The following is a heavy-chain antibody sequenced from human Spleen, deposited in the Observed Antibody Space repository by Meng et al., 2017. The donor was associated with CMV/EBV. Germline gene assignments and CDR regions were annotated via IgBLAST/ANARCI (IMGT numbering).Heavy chain of an antibody. CDR3: ARGALWGRYYFDY. V-gene: IGHV1-2*02. Sequence: ASVKVSCKTSGYTFTGYFMHWVRQAPGQGLEWMGWINPNSGATDYAQKFQGRVTMTRDTSISTAYMELSRLRSDDTAVYYCARGALWGRYYFDYWGQGTLVTVSS. CDR2: INPNSGAT. J-gene: IGHJ4*02. D-gene: IGHD7-27*01. CDR1: GYTFTGYF.